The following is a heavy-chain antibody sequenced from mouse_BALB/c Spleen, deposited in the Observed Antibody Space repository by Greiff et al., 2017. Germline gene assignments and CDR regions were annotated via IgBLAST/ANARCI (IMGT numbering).Heavy chain of an antibody. CDR2: IDPENGNT. D-gene: IGHD2-1*01. CDR3: ARGGGNYGFAY. CDR1: GFNIKDYY. V-gene: IGHV14-1*02. Sequence: VQLKESGAELVRPGALVKLSCKASGFNIKDYYMHWVKQRPEQGLEWIGWIDPENGNTIYDPKFQGKASITADTSSNTAYLQLSSLTSEDTAVYYCARGGGNYGFAYWGQGTLVTVSA. J-gene: IGHJ3*01.